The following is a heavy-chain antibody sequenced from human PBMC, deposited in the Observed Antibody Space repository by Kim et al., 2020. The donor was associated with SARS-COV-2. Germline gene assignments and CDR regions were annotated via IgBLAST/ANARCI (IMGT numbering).Heavy chain of an antibody. Sequence: SETLSLTCTVSGGSISSYYWSWIRQPPGKGLEWIGYIYYSGSTNYNPSLKSRVTISVDTSKNQFSLKLSSVTAADTAVYYCARGVATLDYWGQGTLVTVSS. CDR2: IYYSGST. J-gene: IGHJ4*02. CDR1: GGSISSYY. D-gene: IGHD1-26*01. V-gene: IGHV4-59*01. CDR3: ARGVATLDY.